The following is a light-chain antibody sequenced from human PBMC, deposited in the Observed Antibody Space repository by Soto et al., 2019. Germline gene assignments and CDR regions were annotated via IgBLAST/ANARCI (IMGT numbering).Light chain of an antibody. CDR2: DVS. V-gene: IGLV2-14*03. J-gene: IGLJ1*01. Sequence: SALTQPASVSGSPGQSITISCTGTSSDVGGYDYVSWYQQHPGKAPKLMIFDVSNRPSGVSNRFSGSKSGDTASLTISGLQAEDGADYYCSSYTSSGTLEVFGNGTKVTVL. CDR3: SSYTSSGTLEV. CDR1: SSDVGGYDY.